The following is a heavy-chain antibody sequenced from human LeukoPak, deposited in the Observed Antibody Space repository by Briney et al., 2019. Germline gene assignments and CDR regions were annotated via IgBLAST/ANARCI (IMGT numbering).Heavy chain of an antibody. D-gene: IGHD1-1*01. J-gene: IGHJ4*02. CDR1: GGSISSGDYY. CDR2: IYYSGST. V-gene: IGHV4-30-4*08. Sequence: KTSRTLSLTCTVSGGSISSGDYYWSWIRQPPGKGLEWIGYIYYSGSTYYNPSLKSRVTISVDTSKNQFSLKLSSVTAADTAVYYCARGQLERRSVDYWGQGTLVTVSS. CDR3: ARGQLERRSVDY.